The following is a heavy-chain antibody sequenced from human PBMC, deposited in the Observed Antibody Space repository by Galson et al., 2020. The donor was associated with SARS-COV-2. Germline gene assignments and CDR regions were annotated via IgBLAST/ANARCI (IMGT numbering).Heavy chain of an antibody. Sequence: GGSLRLSCAASKLTFSNAWMSWVRQAPGKGLEWVGRLKSKTDGGTTDYAAPVKGRFTISRDDSKNTLFLQMNSLTTEDTAVYYCATERGAVAGGRRVSFYYYYGMDVWGQGTTVTVSS. J-gene: IGHJ6*02. CDR2: LKSKTDGGTT. CDR1: KLTFSNAW. D-gene: IGHD6-19*01. V-gene: IGHV3-15*01. CDR3: ATERGAVAGGRRVSFYYYYGMDV.